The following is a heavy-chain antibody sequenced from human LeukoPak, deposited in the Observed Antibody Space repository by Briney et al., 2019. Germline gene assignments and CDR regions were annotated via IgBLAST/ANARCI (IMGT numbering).Heavy chain of an antibody. V-gene: IGHV3-30*04. J-gene: IGHJ4*02. Sequence: GRSLRLSCAASGFTFNSYAMHWVRQAPGKGLEWVAVISYDGSSKYYADSVKGRFTISGDNSKNTLYLQMNSLRTEDTAVYYCARGLGSSGWYWDHWGQGTLVTVSS. CDR3: ARGLGSSGWYWDH. CDR2: ISYDGSSK. D-gene: IGHD6-19*01. CDR1: GFTFNSYA.